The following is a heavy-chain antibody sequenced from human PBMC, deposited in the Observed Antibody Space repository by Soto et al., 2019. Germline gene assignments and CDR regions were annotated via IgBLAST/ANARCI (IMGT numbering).Heavy chain of an antibody. CDR1: GYSFTIYW. D-gene: IGHD3-3*01. V-gene: IGHV5-10-1*01. Sequence: PGESLKISCEGSGYSFTIYWISWVRQMPGKGLEWMGRIDPSDSYTNYSPSFQGHVTISADKSISTAYLQWSSLKASDTAMYYCARRNYDFWSGTYYGVDVWGQGTTVTVSS. J-gene: IGHJ6*02. CDR3: ARRNYDFWSGTYYGVDV. CDR2: IDPSDSYT.